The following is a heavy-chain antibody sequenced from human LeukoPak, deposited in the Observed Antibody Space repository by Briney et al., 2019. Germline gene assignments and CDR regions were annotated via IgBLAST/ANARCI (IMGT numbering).Heavy chain of an antibody. Sequence: ASVKVSCKASGYTFRNYGINWVRQAPGQGLEWMGGIIPLFGTVNYAQKFQGRVTMTADKSASTVYLDLTSLRSEDTAVYYCVRESIDAYYLDVWGQGTMVTVPS. D-gene: IGHD2/OR15-2a*01. CDR2: IIPLFGTV. CDR1: GYTFRNYG. V-gene: IGHV1-69*06. CDR3: VRESIDAYYLDV. J-gene: IGHJ3*01.